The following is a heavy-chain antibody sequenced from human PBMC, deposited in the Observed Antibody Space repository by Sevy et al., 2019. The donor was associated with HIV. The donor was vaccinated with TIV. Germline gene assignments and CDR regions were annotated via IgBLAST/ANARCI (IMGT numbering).Heavy chain of an antibody. Sequence: GGSLRLSCAASGFTFSSYSMNWVRQAPGKGLEWVSSISSSSSYIYYADSVKGRFTISRDNAKNSLYLQMNSLRAEDTAVYYCAREVRPRSTYFDYWGQGTLVTVSS. CDR2: ISSSSSYI. V-gene: IGHV3-21*01. J-gene: IGHJ4*02. CDR1: GFTFSSYS. CDR3: AREVRPRSTYFDY. D-gene: IGHD1-1*01.